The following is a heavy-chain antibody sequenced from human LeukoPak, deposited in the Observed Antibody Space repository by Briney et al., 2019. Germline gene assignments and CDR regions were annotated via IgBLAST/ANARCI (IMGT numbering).Heavy chain of an antibody. V-gene: IGHV4-59*12. J-gene: IGHJ4*02. CDR2: IYCSGST. D-gene: IGHD2-15*01. CDR3: ARGPAKDRRWDY. Sequence: KPSETLSLTCTVSGGSISSYYWSWIRQPPGKRLEWIGYIYCSGSTNYNPSLKSRVTISVDTSKNQFSLKLSSVTAADTAVYYCARGPAKDRRWDYWGQGTLVTVSS. CDR1: GGSISSYY.